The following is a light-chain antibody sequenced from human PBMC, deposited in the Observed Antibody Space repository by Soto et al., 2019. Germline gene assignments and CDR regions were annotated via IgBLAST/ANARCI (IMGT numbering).Light chain of an antibody. CDR2: GAS. Sequence: EILLTQSPATLSVSPGERVTLSCRASQSVDISLAWYQQKPGQAPRLLIYGASTRATDMPGTFSGRGSGTELTLTISSLRPEDFGVYYCQQYRSWPRTFGQGTKVDI. CDR1: QSVDIS. CDR3: QQYRSWPRT. V-gene: IGKV3-15*01. J-gene: IGKJ1*01.